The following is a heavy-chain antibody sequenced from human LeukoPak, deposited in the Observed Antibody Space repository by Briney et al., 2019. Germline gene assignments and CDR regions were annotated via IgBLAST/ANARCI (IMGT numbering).Heavy chain of an antibody. CDR1: GYTFTDYY. CDR2: INPNDGDT. CDR3: ARANFLYCSSTTCLFDY. Sequence: SVKVSCKAFGYTFTDYYMHWVRQAPGQGFEWMGWINPNDGDTNYAQKFQGRVTMTRDTSISTAHMEVSRLRSDDTAVYYCARANFLYCSSTTCLFDYWGQGTLVTVSS. V-gene: IGHV1-2*02. J-gene: IGHJ4*02. D-gene: IGHD2-2*01.